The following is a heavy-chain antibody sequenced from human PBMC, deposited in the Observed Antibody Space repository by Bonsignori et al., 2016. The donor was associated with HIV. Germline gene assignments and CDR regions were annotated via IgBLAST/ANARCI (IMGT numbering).Heavy chain of an antibody. CDR2: ISSSGRAI. Sequence: GGSLRLSCSGSGFTFRDYYMSWIRQAPGKGLEWLSYISSSGRAIYYADSVKGRFTISRDNGNNSLSLHMDSLRVEDTATYYCARVGIQLWFHLADSWGQGSLVTVSS. CDR1: GFTFRDYY. J-gene: IGHJ4*02. D-gene: IGHD5-18*01. CDR3: ARVGIQLWFHLADS. V-gene: IGHV3-11*01.